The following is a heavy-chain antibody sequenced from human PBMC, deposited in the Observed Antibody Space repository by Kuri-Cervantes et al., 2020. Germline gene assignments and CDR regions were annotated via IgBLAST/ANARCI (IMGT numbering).Heavy chain of an antibody. V-gene: IGHV3-30*02. Sequence: GGSLRLSCAASGFTFSNAWMSWVRQAPGKGLEWVAFIRYDGSNEYYADSVKGRFTISRDNSKNTLYLQMNSLRAEDTAVYYCAKDVLVVVAATGASTPDYWGQGTLVTVSS. CDR2: IRYDGSNE. CDR1: GFTFSNAW. J-gene: IGHJ4*02. CDR3: AKDVLVVVAATGASTPDY. D-gene: IGHD2-15*01.